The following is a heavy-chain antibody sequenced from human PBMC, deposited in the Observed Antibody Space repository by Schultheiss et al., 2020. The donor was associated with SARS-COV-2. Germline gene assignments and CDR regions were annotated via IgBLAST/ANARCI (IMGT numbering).Heavy chain of an antibody. J-gene: IGHJ4*02. Sequence: GESLKISCAASGFTVSSNYMSWVRQAPGKGLEWVSVIYSGGSTYYADSVKGRFTISRHNSKNTLYLQMNSLRAEDTAVYYCARTIGSHSFCDYWGQGTLVTVSS. CDR2: IYSGGST. V-gene: IGHV3-53*04. CDR3: ARTIGSHSFCDY. CDR1: GFTVSSNY. D-gene: IGHD5-24*01.